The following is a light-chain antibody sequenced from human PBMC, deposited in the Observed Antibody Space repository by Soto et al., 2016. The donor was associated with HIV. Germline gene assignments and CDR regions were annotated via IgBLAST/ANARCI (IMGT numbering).Light chain of an antibody. J-gene: IGLJ2*01. CDR1: KLGDKY. Sequence: SYELTQPPSVSVSPGQTASITCSGDKLGDKYVCWYQQKPGQSPVLVIYEDKKRPLGIPERFSASMSGNTATLSITGTQAMDEADYYCQSYDTSTAVVVFGGGTKLTVL. V-gene: IGLV3-1*01. CDR2: EDK. CDR3: QSYDTSTAVVV.